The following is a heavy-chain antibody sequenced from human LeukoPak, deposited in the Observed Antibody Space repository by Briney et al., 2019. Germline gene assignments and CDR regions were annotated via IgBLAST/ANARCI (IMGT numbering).Heavy chain of an antibody. D-gene: IGHD3-10*01. Sequence: PSETLSLTCAVYGGSFSGYYWSWIRQPPGKGLEWIGEINHSGSTNYNPSLKSRVTISVDTSKNQFSLKLSSVTAADTAVYYCARRGPAKSNWFDPWGQGTLVTVSS. CDR1: GGSFSGYY. J-gene: IGHJ5*02. V-gene: IGHV4-34*01. CDR3: ARRGPAKSNWFDP. CDR2: INHSGST.